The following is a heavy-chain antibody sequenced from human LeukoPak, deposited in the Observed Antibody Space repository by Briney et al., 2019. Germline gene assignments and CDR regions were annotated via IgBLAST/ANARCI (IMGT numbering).Heavy chain of an antibody. CDR3: ARAEVYPFDDY. CDR2: INSDGSST. V-gene: IGHV3-74*01. CDR1: GFTFSSYW. Sequence: GGSLRLSCAASGFTFSSYWMHWVRQAPGKGLVWVSRINSDGSSTSYADSVKGRFTISRDNAKNTLYLQMNSLRAEDTAVYYCARAEVYPFDDYWGQGTLVTVSS. J-gene: IGHJ4*02.